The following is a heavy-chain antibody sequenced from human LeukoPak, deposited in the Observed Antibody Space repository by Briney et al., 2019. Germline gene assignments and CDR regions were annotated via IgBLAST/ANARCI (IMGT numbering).Heavy chain of an antibody. J-gene: IGHJ4*02. Sequence: TSETLSLTCAVSGGSISSSNWWSWVRQPPGKGLEWIGEIYHSGSTNYNPSLKSRVTISVDTSKNQFSLNLTSVTAADTAVYYCATYYDHRSGYLHYFDYWGQGTLVTVSS. CDR3: ATYYDHRSGYLHYFDY. CDR2: IYHSGST. CDR1: GGSISSSNW. D-gene: IGHD3-22*01. V-gene: IGHV4-4*02.